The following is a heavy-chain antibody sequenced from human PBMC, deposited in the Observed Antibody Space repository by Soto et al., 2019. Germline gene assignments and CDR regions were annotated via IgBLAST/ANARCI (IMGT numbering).Heavy chain of an antibody. J-gene: IGHJ5*02. Sequence: GGSLRLSCAASGFTFSSYAMHWVRQAPGKGLEWVAVISYDGSNKYYADSVKGRFTISRDNSKNTLYLQMNSLRAEDTAVYYCARGCSGLYTYGSWSDWFDPWGQGTLVTVSS. CDR3: ARGCSGLYTYGSWSDWFDP. CDR2: ISYDGSNK. D-gene: IGHD5-18*01. CDR1: GFTFSSYA. V-gene: IGHV3-30-3*01.